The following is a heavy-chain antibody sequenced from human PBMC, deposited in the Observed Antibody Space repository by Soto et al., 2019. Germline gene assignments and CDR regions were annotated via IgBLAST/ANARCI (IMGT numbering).Heavy chain of an antibody. Sequence: QVQLQESGPGLVKPSETLSLTCTVSGGSISSYYWSWIRQPPGKGLEWIGYIYYSGSTNYNPSLKSRVTISVDTSKNQFSLKLSSVTTADTAVYYCASSYCSSTSCYPYYYYMDVWGKGTTVTVSS. CDR1: GGSISSYY. J-gene: IGHJ6*03. CDR3: ASSYCSSTSCYPYYYYMDV. V-gene: IGHV4-59*01. CDR2: IYYSGST. D-gene: IGHD2-2*01.